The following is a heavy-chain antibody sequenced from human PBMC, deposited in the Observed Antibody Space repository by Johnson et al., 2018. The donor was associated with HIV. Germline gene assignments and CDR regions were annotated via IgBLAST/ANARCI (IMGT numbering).Heavy chain of an antibody. J-gene: IGHJ3*02. D-gene: IGHD2-21*02. Sequence: VQLVESGGGLVQPGGSLRLSCAASGFTFSSYAMHWVRQAPGKGLEYVSAISSNGGSTYYANSVKGRFTISRDNSKNTLYLQMGSLRAEDMAVYYCARKVVTADDAFDIWGQGTMVTVYS. CDR2: ISSNGGST. CDR3: ARKVVTADDAFDI. CDR1: GFTFSSYA. V-gene: IGHV3-64*01.